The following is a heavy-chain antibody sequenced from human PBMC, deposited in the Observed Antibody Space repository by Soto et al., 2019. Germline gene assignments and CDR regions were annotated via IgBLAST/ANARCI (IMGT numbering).Heavy chain of an antibody. Sequence: PSETLSLTXTVSGGSISSYYWSWIRQPPGKGLEWIGYIYYSGSTNYNPSLKSRVTISVDTSKNQFSLKLGSVTAADTAVYYCARGSVDTAMVYYYYGMDVWGQGTTVTVSS. D-gene: IGHD5-18*01. CDR1: GGSISSYY. J-gene: IGHJ6*02. CDR3: ARGSVDTAMVYYYYGMDV. CDR2: IYYSGST. V-gene: IGHV4-59*01.